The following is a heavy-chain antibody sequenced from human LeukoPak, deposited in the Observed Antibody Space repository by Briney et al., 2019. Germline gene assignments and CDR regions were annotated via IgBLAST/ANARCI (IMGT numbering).Heavy chain of an antibody. J-gene: IGHJ5*02. Sequence: PGGSLRLSCAASGFTFSTYAMSWVRQAPGKGLEWVAVISYDGSNKYYADSVKGRFTISRDNSKNPLYLQMNSLRAEDTAVYYCARGPNYYDDTQHNWFDPWGQGTLVTVFS. CDR3: ARGPNYYDDTQHNWFDP. CDR1: GFTFSTYA. CDR2: ISYDGSNK. D-gene: IGHD3-22*01. V-gene: IGHV3-30*04.